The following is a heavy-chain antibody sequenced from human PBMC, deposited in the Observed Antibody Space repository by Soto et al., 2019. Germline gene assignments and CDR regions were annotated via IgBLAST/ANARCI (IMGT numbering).Heavy chain of an antibody. D-gene: IGHD3-22*01. CDR1: GFSLSTSGMC. CDR2: IDWDDDK. CDR3: ARTNWNYYDSSGSDAFDI. Sequence: SGPTLVNPTQTLTLTCTFSGFSLSTSGMCVSWIRQPPGKALEWLARIDWDDDKYYSTSLKTRLTISKDTSKNQVVLTMTNMDPVDTATYYCARTNWNYYDSSGSDAFDICGQGTMVTVSS. V-gene: IGHV2-70*11. J-gene: IGHJ3*02.